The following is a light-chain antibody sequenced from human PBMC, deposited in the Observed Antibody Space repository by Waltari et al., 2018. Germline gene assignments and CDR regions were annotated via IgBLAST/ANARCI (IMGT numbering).Light chain of an antibody. V-gene: IGLV2-8*01. CDR3: SSYGGSTNLVI. CDR1: SSDVGGYNY. J-gene: IGLJ2*01. CDR2: EVT. Sequence: QSALTQPPSASGSPGQSVTISCTGTSSDVGGYNYVSWYQQHPGKAPKLMIYEVTRRPSGVPYRFSCSKSVNTASLTVSGLQADDEADYYCSSYGGSTNLVIFGGGTKLTVL.